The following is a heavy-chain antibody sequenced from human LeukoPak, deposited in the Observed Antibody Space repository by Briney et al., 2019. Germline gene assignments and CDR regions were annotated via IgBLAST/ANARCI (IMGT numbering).Heavy chain of an antibody. D-gene: IGHD3-9*01. Sequence: ASVKVSCKVSGYTLTELSMHWVRQAPGKGLEWMGGFGPEDGETIYAQKFQGRVTMTEDTSTDTAYMELSSLRSEDTAVYYCATDLRYFDWLLSYAPGNWGQGTLVTVSS. J-gene: IGHJ4*02. CDR1: GYTLTELS. V-gene: IGHV1-24*01. CDR3: ATDLRYFDWLLSYAPGN. CDR2: FGPEDGET.